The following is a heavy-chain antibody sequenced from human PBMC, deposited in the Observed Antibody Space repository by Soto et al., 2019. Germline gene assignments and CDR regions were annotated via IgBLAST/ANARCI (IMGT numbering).Heavy chain of an antibody. CDR2: INPSGGST. V-gene: IGHV1-46*01. CDR1: GYTFTSYI. Sequence: QVLLAQSGAEVKKPGASVKVSCKTSGYTFTSYIIQWVRQAPGQGLEWVGMINPSGGSTNYAQKFQGRATVTRDTSPGTVYMDLSSLRSEDTAGYYCGRVRTRDYWSGYSPVDICGQGTMVTVSS. J-gene: IGHJ3*02. D-gene: IGHD3-3*01. CDR3: GRVRTRDYWSGYSPVDI.